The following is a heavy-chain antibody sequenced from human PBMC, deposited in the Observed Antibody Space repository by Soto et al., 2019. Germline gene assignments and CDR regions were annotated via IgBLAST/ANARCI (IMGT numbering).Heavy chain of an antibody. J-gene: IGHJ3*01. CDR2: IYPGDSDT. D-gene: IGHD3-22*01. Sequence: PGESLKISCQGSGYSFTSYWIGWVRQMPGKGLEWVGVIYPGDSDTRYSPSFQGQVTISADKSISTAYLQWSSLKASDTAMYYSARHAPPYYYDSSGVAGAFDVWRDGPSVTV. V-gene: IGHV5-51*01. CDR1: GYSFTSYW. CDR3: ARHAPPYYYDSSGVAGAFDV.